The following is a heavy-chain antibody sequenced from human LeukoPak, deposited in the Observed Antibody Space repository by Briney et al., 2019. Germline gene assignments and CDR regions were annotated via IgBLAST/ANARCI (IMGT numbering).Heavy chain of an antibody. CDR3: ARGGYDFWGGYYPNFDY. V-gene: IGHV4-34*01. Sequence: SETLSLTCAVYGGSFRGYYWSWIRQPPGKGLEWMGEINHSGSTNYNPSLKSRVTISVDTSKNQFSLKLSSVTAADTAVYYCARGGYDFWGGYYPNFDYWGQGTLVTVSS. CDR1: GGSFRGYY. J-gene: IGHJ4*02. D-gene: IGHD3-3*01. CDR2: INHSGST.